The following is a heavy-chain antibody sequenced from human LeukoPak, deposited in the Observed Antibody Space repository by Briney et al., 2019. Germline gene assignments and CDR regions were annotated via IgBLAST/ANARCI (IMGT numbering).Heavy chain of an antibody. J-gene: IGHJ3*02. CDR1: GITFSSYA. CDR2: ISGSGGST. V-gene: IGHV3-23*01. D-gene: IGHD2-2*01. Sequence: GASLTLSCAASGITFSSYAMSWVRQAPGKGLEWVSGISGSGGSTYYADSVKGRPTISRDNSKNALYLQMNSLRAEDTAVYYCAKGNIVVVPAASSDAFDIWGQGTMVTVSS. CDR3: AKGNIVVVPAASSDAFDI.